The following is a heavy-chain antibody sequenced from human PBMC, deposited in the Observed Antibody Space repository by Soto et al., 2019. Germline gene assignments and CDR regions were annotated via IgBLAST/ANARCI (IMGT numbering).Heavy chain of an antibody. D-gene: IGHD1-1*01. CDR3: AHWYNRGFDY. CDR1: GFSLRATGVG. CDR2: IYWDDDK. Sequence: QITLKESGPTLVKPTQTLTLTCVVSGFSLRATGVGVGWIRQPPGKALEWLGMIYWDDDKRYSPSLGSRLTITRDTSKYQVVVTMTNVDPADTATYYCAHWYNRGFDYWGQGILVSVSS. J-gene: IGHJ4*02. V-gene: IGHV2-5*02.